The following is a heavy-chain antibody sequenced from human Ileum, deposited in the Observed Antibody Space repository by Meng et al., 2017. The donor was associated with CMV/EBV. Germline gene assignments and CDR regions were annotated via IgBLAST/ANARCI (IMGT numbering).Heavy chain of an antibody. CDR3: VRFMAGWYYFEY. D-gene: IGHD6-19*01. V-gene: IGHV3-21*04. J-gene: IGHJ4*02. CDR2: ISSSSSYI. Sequence: GESLKISCAASGFTFSSYSMNWVRQAPGKGLEWVSSISSSSSYIYYADSVKGRFTISRDNSKNTLYLQMSSLRAEDTAMYFCVRFMAGWYYFEYWGQGKLV. CDR1: GFTFSSYS.